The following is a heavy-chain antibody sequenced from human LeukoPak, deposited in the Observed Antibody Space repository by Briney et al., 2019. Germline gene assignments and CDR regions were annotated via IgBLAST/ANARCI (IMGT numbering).Heavy chain of an antibody. CDR1: GGSFSDNS. D-gene: IGHD5-18*01. Sequence: SETLSLTCTVNGGSFSDNSWSWLRQPPGKGLEWIGEITHVGSTSYNPSLKSRVTTSIDTSKNHFSLRLSSVTAADTAVYYCARGRRYSYGYGADTFDIWGQGTMITVSS. J-gene: IGHJ3*02. CDR2: ITHVGST. CDR3: ARGRRYSYGYGADTFDI. V-gene: IGHV4-34*01.